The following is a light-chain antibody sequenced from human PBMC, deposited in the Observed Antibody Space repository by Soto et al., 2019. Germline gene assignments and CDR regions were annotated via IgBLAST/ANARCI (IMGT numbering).Light chain of an antibody. V-gene: IGKV3-15*01. Sequence: EIVMTQSPATLSVSPGERATLSCRASQSDSSNLAWYQQKPGQAPRLLIYGASTRATGLRARFSGSGSGTEFHLTISSLQSEDFAVYYCQQYNNWPYTFGQGTKLEIK. CDR2: GAS. CDR3: QQYNNWPYT. J-gene: IGKJ2*01. CDR1: QSDSSN.